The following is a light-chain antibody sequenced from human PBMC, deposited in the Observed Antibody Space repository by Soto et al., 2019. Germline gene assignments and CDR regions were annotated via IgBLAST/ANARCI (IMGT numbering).Light chain of an antibody. CDR3: QQYYSYPRT. Sequence: AIRMTQSPSSLSASTGDRVTITCRASQGISSYLAWYQQKPGNAPKLLIYAASTLQSGVPSRFSGSGSGTDFTLTISCLQSEDFATYYCQQYYSYPRTFGQGTKLVIK. J-gene: IGKJ2*01. V-gene: IGKV1-8*01. CDR1: QGISSY. CDR2: AAS.